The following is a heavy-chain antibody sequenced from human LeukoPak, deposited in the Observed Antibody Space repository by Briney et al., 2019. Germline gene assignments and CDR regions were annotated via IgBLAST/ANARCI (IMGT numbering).Heavy chain of an antibody. Sequence: PGGSLRLSCAASGFTFSSYGMHWVRQAPGKGLDWVAFIRYDGSNKYYADSVKGRFTISRDNSKNTLYLQMNSLRAEDTAVYYCAKDLPPYDYVWGSYRFPAPLDYWGQGTLVTVSS. CDR2: IRYDGSNK. J-gene: IGHJ4*02. D-gene: IGHD3-16*02. CDR3: AKDLPPYDYVWGSYRFPAPLDY. CDR1: GFTFSSYG. V-gene: IGHV3-30*02.